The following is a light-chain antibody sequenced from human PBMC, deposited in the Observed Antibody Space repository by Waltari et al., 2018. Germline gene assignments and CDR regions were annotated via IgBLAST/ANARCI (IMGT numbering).Light chain of an antibody. J-gene: IGLJ1*01. CDR2: QDS. CDR3: QAWDSSTAHYV. CDR1: KLGDKY. Sequence: SYELTQPPSVSVSPGQTASITCSGDKLGDKYACWYQQKPGQSPVLVIYQDSKRPSGLPERFSGSNSGNTATLPISGTQAMDEADYYCQAWDSSTAHYVFGTGTKVTVL. V-gene: IGLV3-1*01.